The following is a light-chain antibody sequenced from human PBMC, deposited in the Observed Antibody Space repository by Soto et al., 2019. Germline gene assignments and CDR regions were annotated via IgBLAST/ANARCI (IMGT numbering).Light chain of an antibody. V-gene: IGKV2-30*01. J-gene: IGKJ5*01. CDR1: QSLVYSDGNTY. CDR3: MQGTYWPIT. CDR2: KVS. Sequence: VVMTQSPLSLPVTLGQPASISCRSSQSLVYSDGNTYLNWFQQRPGQSPRRIFYKVSNRDSGVPDRFSGSGSGTDFTLKISRVAAEDVGVCYCMQGTYWPITFGQGTRLEIK.